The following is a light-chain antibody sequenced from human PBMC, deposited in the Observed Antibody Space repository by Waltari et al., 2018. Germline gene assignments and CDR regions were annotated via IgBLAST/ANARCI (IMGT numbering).Light chain of an antibody. CDR3: QQYGSSIMYT. CDR1: QSLTKYY. J-gene: IGKJ2*01. Sequence: IVLTQSPGTLSLFPGETATLSCRASQSLTKYYLAWYQQKPGQAPRLLIYGASRRAAGIPERFSGSGSGTDFTLTISRLEPEDFAMYYCQQYGSSIMYTFGQGTKLEIK. CDR2: GAS. V-gene: IGKV3-20*01.